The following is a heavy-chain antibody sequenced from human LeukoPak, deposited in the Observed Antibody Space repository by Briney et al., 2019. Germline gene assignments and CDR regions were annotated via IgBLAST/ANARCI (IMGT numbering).Heavy chain of an antibody. J-gene: IGHJ6*03. D-gene: IGHD2-21*01. Sequence: GGPLTLSCEVSELTFNIYAIRWIRQATRTALEGVSTLIGCSTATYYADSVKGRFTTSRDNSKDTLYLQMDNQRADDTAVYYCAKHLGSHSFLFYYMVVWGKGTSVIASS. CDR1: ELTFNIYA. CDR3: AKHLGSHSFLFYYMVV. CDR2: LIGCSTAT. V-gene: IGHV3-23*01.